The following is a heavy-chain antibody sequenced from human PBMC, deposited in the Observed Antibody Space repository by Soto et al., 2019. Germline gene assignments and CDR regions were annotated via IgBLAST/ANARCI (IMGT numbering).Heavy chain of an antibody. V-gene: IGHV3-66*01. D-gene: IGHD4-17*01. J-gene: IGHJ6*03. CDR1: GFTVSSNY. CDR2: IYSGGST. Sequence: EVQLVESGGGLVQPGGSLRLSCAASGFTVSSNYMSWVRQAPGKGLEWVSVIYSGGSTYYADSVKGRFTISRDNSKNTLYLQMNSLRAEDTAVYYCARVNYDYGDPPNYYYYMDVWGKGTTVTVSS. CDR3: ARVNYDYGDPPNYYYYMDV.